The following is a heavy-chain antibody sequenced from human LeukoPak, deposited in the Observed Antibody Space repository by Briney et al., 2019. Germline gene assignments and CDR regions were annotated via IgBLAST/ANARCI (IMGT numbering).Heavy chain of an antibody. D-gene: IGHD4-23*01. Sequence: ASVKVSCKASGYTFTSYGISWVRQAPGQGLEWMGWISAYNGNTNYAQKLQGRVTMTTDTSTSTAYMELRSLRSDDTAVYYCASEATVVTPPAFDIWGQGTMVTVSS. J-gene: IGHJ3*02. CDR2: ISAYNGNT. CDR3: ASEATVVTPPAFDI. CDR1: GYTFTSYG. V-gene: IGHV1-18*01.